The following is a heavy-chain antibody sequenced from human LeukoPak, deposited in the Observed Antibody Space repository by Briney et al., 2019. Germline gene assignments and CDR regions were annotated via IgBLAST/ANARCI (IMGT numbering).Heavy chain of an antibody. J-gene: IGHJ4*02. Sequence: RSSETLSLTCTVSGGSISSGDYYWTWIRQHPGKGLEWIGYIHYSGSTYYNPSLKSRLTISVDTSKNQFSLKVNSVTGADTAVYYCARAKYNSGWYLDYWGQGTLVTVSS. CDR2: IHYSGST. CDR3: ARAKYNSGWYLDY. V-gene: IGHV4-31*03. CDR1: GGSISSGDYY. D-gene: IGHD6-19*01.